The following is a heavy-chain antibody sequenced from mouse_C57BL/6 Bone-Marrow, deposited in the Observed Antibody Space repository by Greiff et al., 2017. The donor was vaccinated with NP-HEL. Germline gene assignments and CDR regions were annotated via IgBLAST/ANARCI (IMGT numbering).Heavy chain of an antibody. J-gene: IGHJ2*01. Sequence: QVQLQQPGAELVMPGASVKLSCKASGYTFTSYWMHWVKQRPGQGLEWIGELDPSDSYTNYNQKFKGKSTLTVDKSSSTAYMQLSSLTSEDSAVYYCARDTTVVAGDYFDYWGQGTTLTVSS. CDR3: ARDTTVVAGDYFDY. CDR2: LDPSDSYT. D-gene: IGHD1-1*01. V-gene: IGHV1-69*01. CDR1: GYTFTSYW.